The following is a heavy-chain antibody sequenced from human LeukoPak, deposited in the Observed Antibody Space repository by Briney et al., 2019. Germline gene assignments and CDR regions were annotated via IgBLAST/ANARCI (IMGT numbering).Heavy chain of an antibody. CDR3: ARKGSSWYYFDY. J-gene: IGHJ4*02. V-gene: IGHV4-59*08. CDR1: GGSISSYY. CDR2: IYYSGST. D-gene: IGHD6-13*01. Sequence: SETLSLTCTVSGGSISSYYWSWIRQPPGKGLEWIGYIYYSGSTNYNPSLKSRVTISVDTSKNQFSLKLSSVTAADTAVYFCARKGSSWYYFDYWGQGTLVTVSS.